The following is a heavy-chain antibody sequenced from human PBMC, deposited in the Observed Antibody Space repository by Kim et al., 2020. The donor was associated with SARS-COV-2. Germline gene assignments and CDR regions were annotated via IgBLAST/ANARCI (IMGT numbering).Heavy chain of an antibody. D-gene: IGHD6-13*01. V-gene: IGHV3-64D*06. J-gene: IGHJ6*02. Sequence: ADSVKGRFTISRDNSKNTLYLQMSSRRAEDTAVYYCVKGKAAVNYYGMDVWGQGTTVTVSS. CDR3: VKGKAAVNYYGMDV.